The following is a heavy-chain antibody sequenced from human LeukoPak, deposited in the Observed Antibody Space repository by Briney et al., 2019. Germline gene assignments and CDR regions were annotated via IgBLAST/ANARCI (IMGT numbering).Heavy chain of an antibody. CDR1: GGSISSGPYY. Sequence: SETLSLTCTVSGGSISSGPYYWSWIRQPAGKGLEWIGRIYSSGSINYNPSLKSRVTISVDTSKNQFSLRLSSVTAADTAVYYCAREYSSSWYSTGMDVWGKGTTVNISS. J-gene: IGHJ6*04. V-gene: IGHV4-61*02. CDR2: IYSSGSI. CDR3: AREYSSSWYSTGMDV. D-gene: IGHD6-13*01.